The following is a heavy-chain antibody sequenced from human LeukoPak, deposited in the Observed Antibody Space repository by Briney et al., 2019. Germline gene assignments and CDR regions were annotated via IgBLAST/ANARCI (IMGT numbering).Heavy chain of an antibody. CDR3: ARRGGEESTP. CDR2: INHSGST. Sequence: SETLSLTCAVYGGSFSGYYWSWIRQPPGKGLEWIGEINHSGSTNYNPSLKSRVTISVDTSKNQFSLKLSSVTAADTAVYYCARRGGEESTPWGQGTLVTVSS. J-gene: IGHJ5*02. D-gene: IGHD3-10*01. V-gene: IGHV4-34*01. CDR1: GGSFSGYY.